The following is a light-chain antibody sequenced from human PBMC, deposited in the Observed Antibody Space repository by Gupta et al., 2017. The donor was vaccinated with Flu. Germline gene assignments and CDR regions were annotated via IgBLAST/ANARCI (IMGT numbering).Light chain of an antibody. Sequence: QSVLTQPPSVSGAPGQTVTISCTGSSSNTETRYDAHWYQQLPRKAPKLLIYGNTNRPSGVPARFSGSKAGDQAALGLTGRQAEDEAEYYCQSYDSSGGGSKGFGGGTKLTVL. CDR1: SSNTETRYD. CDR3: QSYDSSGGGSKG. V-gene: IGLV1-40*01. CDR2: GNT. J-gene: IGLJ2*01.